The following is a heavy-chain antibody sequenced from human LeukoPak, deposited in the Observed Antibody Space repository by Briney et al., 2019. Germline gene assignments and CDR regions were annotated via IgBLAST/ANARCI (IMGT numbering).Heavy chain of an antibody. CDR3: ARDGLRFGELFV. V-gene: IGHV3-33*01. CDR1: GFTLSSYG. J-gene: IGHJ4*02. CDR2: IWYDGSNK. Sequence: GGSLRLSCAASGFTLSSYGMHWVRQAPGKGLEWVAVIWYDGSNKYYADSVKGRFTISRDNSKNTLYLQMNSLRAEDTAVYYCARDGLRFGELFVWGQGTLVTVSS. D-gene: IGHD3-10*01.